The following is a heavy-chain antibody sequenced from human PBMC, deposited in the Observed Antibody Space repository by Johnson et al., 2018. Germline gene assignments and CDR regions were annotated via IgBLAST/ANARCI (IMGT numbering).Heavy chain of an antibody. Sequence: QVQLQESGPGLVKPSETLSLTCTVSGGSISSFYWTWIRQPPGKGLDWIGYIHYRGSTNYNPSLQSPVTMSVDTSKNQFSLNLSPVTAADTAVYYCAVGYYDSSGYYAFNIWGQGAMVTVSS. CDR3: AVGYYDSSGYYAFNI. CDR2: IHYRGST. CDR1: GGSISSFY. V-gene: IGHV4-59*12. J-gene: IGHJ3*02. D-gene: IGHD3-22*01.